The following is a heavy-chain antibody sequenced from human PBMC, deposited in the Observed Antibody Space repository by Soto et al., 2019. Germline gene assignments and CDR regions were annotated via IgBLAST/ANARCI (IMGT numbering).Heavy chain of an antibody. V-gene: IGHV3-74*01. D-gene: IGHD1-1*01. Sequence: EVQLEESGGGLVQPGGSLRLSCAASGFTFSNSWMHWVRQAPGKGPVWVSRINSDGTITNYADSVKGRFTISRDNAKNTLYLQMNSLRAEDTAVYYGTNWNYGDYWGQSTLVTVTS. CDR2: INSDGTIT. CDR3: TNWNYGDY. J-gene: IGHJ4*02. CDR1: GFTFSNSW.